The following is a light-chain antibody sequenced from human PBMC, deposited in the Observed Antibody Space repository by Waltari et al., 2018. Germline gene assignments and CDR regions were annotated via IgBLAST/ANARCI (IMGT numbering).Light chain of an antibody. CDR2: SAS. CDR3: LQDYNYPHT. Sequence: AIQMTQSPSSLSASVGDSVTITCRASQDIRNDLGLYQQKPGKAPKLLLYSASSLQSGVPSRFSGSGSGTDFTLTISSLQPEDFATYYCLQDYNYPHTFGQGTKLEIK. V-gene: IGKV1-6*01. CDR1: QDIRND. J-gene: IGKJ2*01.